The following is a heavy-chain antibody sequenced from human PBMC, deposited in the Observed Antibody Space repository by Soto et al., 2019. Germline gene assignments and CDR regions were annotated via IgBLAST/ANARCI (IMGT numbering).Heavy chain of an antibody. CDR1: GGSFSGYY. CDR2: INHSGST. Sequence: SETLSLTCAVYGGSFSGYYWSWIRQPPGKGLEWIGEINHSGSTNYNPSLKSRVTISVDTSKNQFSLKLSSVTAADTAVYYCARGSKYRGVNVRGLESWGQGTLVTVSS. V-gene: IGHV4-34*01. J-gene: IGHJ4*02. CDR3: ARGSKYRGVNVRGLES. D-gene: IGHD3-10*01.